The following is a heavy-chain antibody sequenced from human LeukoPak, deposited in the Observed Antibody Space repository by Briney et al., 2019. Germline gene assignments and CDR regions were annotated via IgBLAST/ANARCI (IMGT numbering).Heavy chain of an antibody. CDR3: AKQRSEVPVAASNY. CDR1: GFTFSTSA. V-gene: IGHV3-23*01. J-gene: IGHJ4*02. D-gene: IGHD2-2*01. CDR2: ISGSGDST. Sequence: GGSLRLPCAASGFTFSTSAMSWVRQAPGKELEWVSGISGSGDSTYYVDSVKGRFTISRDNSKSTLYLHMNSLRAEDTAIYYCAKQRSEVPVAASNYWGQGTLVTVSS.